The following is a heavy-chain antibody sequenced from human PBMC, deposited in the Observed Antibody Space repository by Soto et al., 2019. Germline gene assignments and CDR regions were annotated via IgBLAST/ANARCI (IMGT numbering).Heavy chain of an antibody. CDR3: AKDRRSLGSGPTAFDI. Sequence: GGSPRLSCVASGFMYRNYPMSWVRQGPGKGLEWVAGISGSGDSAYYADSVKGRFTIARDNSKNTVNLQMNSVRADDTAVYYCAKDRRSLGSGPTAFDIWGQGTMVTVSS. V-gene: IGHV3-23*01. CDR1: GFMYRNYP. CDR2: ISGSGDSA. J-gene: IGHJ3*02. D-gene: IGHD6-19*01.